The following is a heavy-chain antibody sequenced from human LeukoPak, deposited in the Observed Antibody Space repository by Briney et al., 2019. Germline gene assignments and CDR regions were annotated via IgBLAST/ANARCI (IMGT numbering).Heavy chain of an antibody. CDR1: VYTFTGYY. D-gene: IGHD6-19*01. CDR3: ARADFGSGSFDY. J-gene: IGHJ4*02. CDR2: ISAYNGNT. Sequence: GASVKVSCKASVYTFTGYYMHWVRQAPGQGLEWMGWISAYNGNTNYAQKLQGRVTMTTDTSTSTAYMELRSLRSDDTAVYYCARADFGSGSFDYWGQGTLVTVSS. V-gene: IGHV1-18*04.